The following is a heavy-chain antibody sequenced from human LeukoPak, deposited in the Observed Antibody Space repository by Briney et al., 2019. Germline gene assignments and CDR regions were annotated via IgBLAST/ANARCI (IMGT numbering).Heavy chain of an antibody. CDR3: AKVGAGTCCHFEY. J-gene: IGHJ4*02. D-gene: IGHD2-15*01. Sequence: ASVKVSCKASGYTLSDYYIHWVRQAPGLGLEWMGWINPNSGDTHYARKFQGRVTLTRDTSISTAYMELSRLTSDDTAVYYCAKVGAGTCCHFEYWGQGTLVTVSS. V-gene: IGHV1-2*02. CDR1: GYTLSDYY. CDR2: INPNSGDT.